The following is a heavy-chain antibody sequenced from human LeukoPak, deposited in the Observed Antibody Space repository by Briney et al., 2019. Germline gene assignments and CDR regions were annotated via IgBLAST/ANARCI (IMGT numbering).Heavy chain of an antibody. CDR2: ISAYNGNK. CDR3: GGGYCRSTRCSEDWFDR. Sequence: GASVKVSCKASGYTFTSYGIRWVRQAPGQGLEWMGWISAYNGNKNYAQKLQGRVTMTTDTSTSTAYLELRSLRSDDTAVYYCGGGYCRSTRCSEDWFDRWGQGTLVTVCS. J-gene: IGHJ5*02. CDR1: GYTFTSYG. D-gene: IGHD2-2*01. V-gene: IGHV1-18*01.